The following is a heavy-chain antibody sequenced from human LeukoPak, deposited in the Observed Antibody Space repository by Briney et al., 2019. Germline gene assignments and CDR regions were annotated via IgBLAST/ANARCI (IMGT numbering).Heavy chain of an antibody. CDR1: GFTFSSYA. Sequence: PGRSLRLSCAASGFTFSSYAMHWVRQAPGKGLEWVANIKQDGSEKYYVDSVKGRFTISRDNAKNSLYLQMNSLRAEDTAVYYCARDVIVVVPAALSYYYYGMDVWGQGTTVTVSS. V-gene: IGHV3-7*01. CDR3: ARDVIVVVPAALSYYYYGMDV. J-gene: IGHJ6*02. D-gene: IGHD2-2*01. CDR2: IKQDGSEK.